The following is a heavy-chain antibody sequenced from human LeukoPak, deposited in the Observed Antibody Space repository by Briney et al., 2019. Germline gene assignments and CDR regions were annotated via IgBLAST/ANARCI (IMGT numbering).Heavy chain of an antibody. V-gene: IGHV1-18*04. CDR2: ISAYNGNT. Sequence: ASVKVSCKASGYIFTSYGISWVRQAPGQGLEWMGWISAYNGNTNYAQKLQGRVTMTTDTSTSTAYMELRSLRSDDTAVYYCARAGDYDILTGYYNGNDYWGQGTLVTVSS. CDR1: GYIFTSYG. CDR3: ARAGDYDILTGYYNGNDY. D-gene: IGHD3-9*01. J-gene: IGHJ4*02.